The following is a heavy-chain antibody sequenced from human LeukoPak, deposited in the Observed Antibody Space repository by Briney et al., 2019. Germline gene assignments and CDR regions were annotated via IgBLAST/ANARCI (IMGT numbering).Heavy chain of an antibody. Sequence: SETLSLTCTVSGGSISSGGYYWSWIRQPPGKGLEWIGYIYYSGSTNYNPSLKSRVTISVDTSKNQFSLKLSSVTAADTAMYYCARRAIYGMDVWGQGTTVTVSS. CDR2: IYYSGST. J-gene: IGHJ6*02. CDR1: GGSISSGGYY. CDR3: ARRAIYGMDV. V-gene: IGHV4-61*08.